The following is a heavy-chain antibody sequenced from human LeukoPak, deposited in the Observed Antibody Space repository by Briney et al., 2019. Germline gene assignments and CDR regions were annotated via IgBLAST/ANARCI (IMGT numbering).Heavy chain of an antibody. D-gene: IGHD1-26*01. CDR1: GGSISSGSYY. V-gene: IGHV4-61*02. Sequence: SETLSLTCTVSGGSISSGSYYWSWIRQPAGKGLEWIGRIYTSGSTNYNPSLKSRVTISVDTSKNQFYLKLSSVTAADTAVYYCARDPSYSGSYSYYFDYWGQGTLVTVSS. CDR2: IYTSGST. CDR3: ARDPSYSGSYSYYFDY. J-gene: IGHJ4*02.